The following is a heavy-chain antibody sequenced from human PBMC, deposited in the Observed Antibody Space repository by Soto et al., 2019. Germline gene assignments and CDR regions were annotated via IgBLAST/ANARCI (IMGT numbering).Heavy chain of an antibody. J-gene: IGHJ4*02. CDR3: ARGGTSTRFDY. Sequence: QVQLVQSGAEVKKPGSSVKVSCKASGGTFSSYTISWVRQAPGQGLEWMGRIIPILGIANYAQKFQGRVTITADKPTSTAYMELSSLRSEDTAVYYCARGGTSTRFDYWGQGTLVTVSS. V-gene: IGHV1-69*02. CDR2: IIPILGIA. CDR1: GGTFSSYT. D-gene: IGHD1-1*01.